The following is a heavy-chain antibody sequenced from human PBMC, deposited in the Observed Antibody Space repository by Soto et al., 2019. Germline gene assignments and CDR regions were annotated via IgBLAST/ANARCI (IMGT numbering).Heavy chain of an antibody. CDR2: INPNSGGT. V-gene: IGHV1-2*04. Sequence: QVQLVQSGAEVKKPGALVKVSCKASGYTFTGYYMHWVRQAPGQGLEWMGWINPNSGGTNYAQKFQGWVTMTRDTSISTAYMELIRLISDDTAVYYCARSPHYDFWSGYYSGLDYWGQGTLVTVSS. J-gene: IGHJ4*02. CDR3: ARSPHYDFWSGYYSGLDY. D-gene: IGHD3-3*01. CDR1: GYTFTGYY.